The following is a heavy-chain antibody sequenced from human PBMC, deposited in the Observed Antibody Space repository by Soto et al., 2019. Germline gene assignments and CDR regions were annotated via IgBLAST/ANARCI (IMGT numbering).Heavy chain of an antibody. CDR3: ARDYGSGDYGTFFDY. CDR1: GFTFSSYG. CDR2: IWYDGSNK. Sequence: GGSLRLSCAASGFTFSSYGMHWVRQAPGKGLEWVAVIWYDGSNKYYADSVKGRFTISRDNSKNTLYLQMNSLRAEDTAVYYCARDYGSGDYGTFFDYWGQGTLVTVSS. D-gene: IGHD4-17*01. V-gene: IGHV3-33*01. J-gene: IGHJ4*02.